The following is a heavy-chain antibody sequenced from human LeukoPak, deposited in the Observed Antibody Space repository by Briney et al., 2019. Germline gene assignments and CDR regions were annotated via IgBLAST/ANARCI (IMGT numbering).Heavy chain of an antibody. J-gene: IGHJ4*02. D-gene: IGHD6-19*01. CDR3: AKVRGSGWDRFDY. CDR2: ISGSGDSS. CDR1: EFTFSSYA. Sequence: PGGSLRLSCAASEFTFSSYAMSWVRQAPGKGLEWVSTISGSGDSSYYADSVKGRFTISRDASKNTLYLQMNSLRAEDTAVYYCAKVRGSGWDRFDYWGQGTLVTVSS. V-gene: IGHV3-23*01.